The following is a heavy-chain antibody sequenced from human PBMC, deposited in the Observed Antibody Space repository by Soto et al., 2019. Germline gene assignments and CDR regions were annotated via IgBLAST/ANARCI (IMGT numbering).Heavy chain of an antibody. Sequence: QVQLQESGPGLVKPSGTLSLTCAVSSGSISSSNWWSWVRQPPGKGLEWIGEIYHSGSTNYNPSLKSRVTISVDKSKNQFSLKLSSVTAADTAVYYCARRSIAAAGIFELGWFDPWGQGTLVTVSS. D-gene: IGHD6-13*01. J-gene: IGHJ5*02. CDR3: ARRSIAAAGIFELGWFDP. V-gene: IGHV4-4*02. CDR1: SGSISSSNW. CDR2: IYHSGST.